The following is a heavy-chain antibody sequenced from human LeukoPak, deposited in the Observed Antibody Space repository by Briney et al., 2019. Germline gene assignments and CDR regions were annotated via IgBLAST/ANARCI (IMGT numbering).Heavy chain of an antibody. Sequence: KSSDTLSLTCTVSGGSISSYYWSWIRQPPGKGLEGIGYIYYSGSTNYNPSLKSRVTISVDTSKNQFSLTLSSVTAADTAVYYCARLSKQLTTGNPFDIWGQGTMVTFSS. CDR2: IYYSGST. V-gene: IGHV4-59*08. CDR1: GGSISSYY. CDR3: ARLSKQLTTGNPFDI. D-gene: IGHD6-13*01. J-gene: IGHJ3*02.